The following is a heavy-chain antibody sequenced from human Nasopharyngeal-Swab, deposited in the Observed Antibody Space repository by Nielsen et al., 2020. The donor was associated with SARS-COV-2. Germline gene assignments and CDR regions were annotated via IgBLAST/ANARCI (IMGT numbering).Heavy chain of an antibody. D-gene: IGHD3-3*01. CDR3: ARALGPYDFWSGYYTTYYYYMDV. Sequence: GESLKISCAASGFTFSSYSMNWVRQAPGKGLEWVSSISSSSSYIYYADSVKGRFTISRDNAKNSLYLQMNSLRAEDTAVYYCARALGPYDFWSGYYTTYYYYMDVWGKGTTVTVSS. J-gene: IGHJ6*03. CDR1: GFTFSSYS. V-gene: IGHV3-21*01. CDR2: ISSSSSYI.